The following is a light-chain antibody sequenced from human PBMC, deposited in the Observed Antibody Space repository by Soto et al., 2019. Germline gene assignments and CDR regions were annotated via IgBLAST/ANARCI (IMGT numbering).Light chain of an antibody. CDR3: QQSYSTPMYT. CDR1: QSISSY. Sequence: DIQMTQPPSSLSASVGDRVTITCRASQSISSYLNWYRQKPGKAPKLLIYAASSLQSGVPSRFSGSGSGTDFTLTISSLQPEDFATYYCQQSYSTPMYTFGQGTKLEIK. CDR2: AAS. V-gene: IGKV1-39*01. J-gene: IGKJ2*01.